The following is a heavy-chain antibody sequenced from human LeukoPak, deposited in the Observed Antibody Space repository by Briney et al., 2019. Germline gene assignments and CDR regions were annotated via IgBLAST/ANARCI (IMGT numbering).Heavy chain of an antibody. Sequence: SETLSLTCTVSGGSISSYYWSWIRQPPGKGLEWIGYIYYSGSTNYNPSLKSRVTISVDASKNQFSLKLSSVTAADTAVDYCARAGSTSRLDPWGQGTLVTVSS. CDR3: ARAGSTSRLDP. V-gene: IGHV4-59*01. D-gene: IGHD2-2*01. CDR1: GGSISSYY. J-gene: IGHJ5*02. CDR2: IYYSGST.